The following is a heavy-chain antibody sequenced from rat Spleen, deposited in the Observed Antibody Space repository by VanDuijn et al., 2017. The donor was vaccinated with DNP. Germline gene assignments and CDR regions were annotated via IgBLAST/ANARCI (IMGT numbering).Heavy chain of an antibody. Sequence: QVQMKETGPGLVQTTQTLSVTCTVSGFSLTSYGVHWVRQAPGKGLEGMGIIWGDGSTNYNSALKSRLSISRDTSKSQVFLTMNSLQTDDTAVYYCAKRDTMGIRDWGQGVMVTVSS. CDR1: GFSLTSYG. J-gene: IGHJ2*01. CDR2: IWGDGST. D-gene: IGHD1-7*01. CDR3: AKRDTMGIRD. V-gene: IGHV2-77*01.